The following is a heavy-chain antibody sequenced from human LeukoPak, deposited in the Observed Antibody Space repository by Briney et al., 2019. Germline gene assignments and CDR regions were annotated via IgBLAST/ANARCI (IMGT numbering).Heavy chain of an antibody. CDR1: GFTFTNSA. J-gene: IGHJ5*02. Sequence: APVKVSCKTSGFTFTNSAMQWVRQARGQRLEWIGWIVVGSGNTKYAEKFQERVTITRDMSTSTSYMELSSLRSEDTAVYYCAAGGSWFDPWGQGTLVTVSS. D-gene: IGHD3-3*01. V-gene: IGHV1-58*02. CDR2: IVVGSGNT. CDR3: AAGGSWFDP.